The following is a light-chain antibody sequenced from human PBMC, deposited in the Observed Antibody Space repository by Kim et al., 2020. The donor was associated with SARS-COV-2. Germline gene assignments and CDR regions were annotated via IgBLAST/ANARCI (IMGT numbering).Light chain of an antibody. Sequence: DIQMTQSPSTLSASVGDRVTISCRASQSISTWLAWYQQKPGKAHKLLIYKAPNLESGVPSRFSGSGSGAEFTLTISSLQPDDFATYYCQQYNSYSRTFGQGTKVDIK. CDR2: KAP. V-gene: IGKV1-5*03. CDR1: QSISTW. CDR3: QQYNSYSRT. J-gene: IGKJ1*01.